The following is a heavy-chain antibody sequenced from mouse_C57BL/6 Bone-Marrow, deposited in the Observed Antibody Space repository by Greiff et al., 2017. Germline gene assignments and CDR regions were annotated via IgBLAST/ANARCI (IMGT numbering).Heavy chain of an antibody. CDR1: GYTFTSYG. J-gene: IGHJ2*01. Sequence: LVESGAELARPGASVKLSCKASGYTFTSYGISWVKQRTGQGLEWIGEIYPRSGNTYYNEKFKGKATLAADKSSSTAYMELRSLTSEDAAVYFSARVGLLLFDYWGQGTTLTVSS. CDR3: ARVGLLLFDY. D-gene: IGHD1-1*01. V-gene: IGHV1-81*01. CDR2: IYPRSGNT.